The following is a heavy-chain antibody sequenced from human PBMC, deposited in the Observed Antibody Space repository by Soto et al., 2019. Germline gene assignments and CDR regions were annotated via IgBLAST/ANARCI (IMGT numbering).Heavy chain of an antibody. J-gene: IGHJ6*02. CDR2: INHSGST. D-gene: IGHD3-9*01. V-gene: IGHV4-34*01. CDR3: ARLGYFDWLLAPYYYYGMDV. CDR1: GGSFSGYY. Sequence: SETLSLTCAVYGGSFSGYYWSWIRQPPGKGLEWIGEINHSGSTNYNPSLKSRVTISVDTSKNQFSLKLSSVTAADTAVYYCARLGYFDWLLAPYYYYGMDVWGQGTTVTVSS.